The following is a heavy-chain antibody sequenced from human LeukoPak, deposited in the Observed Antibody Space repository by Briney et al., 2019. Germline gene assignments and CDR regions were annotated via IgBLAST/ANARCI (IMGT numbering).Heavy chain of an antibody. CDR2: ISSSSSYI. V-gene: IGHV3-21*01. CDR3: AREDSTYYYDSSGQRRAFDI. Sequence: PGGSLRLSCAASGFTFSSYAMSWVRQAPGKGLEWVSSISSSSSYIYYADSVKGRFTISRDNAKNSLYLQMNSLRAEDTAVYYCAREDSTYYYDSSGQRRAFDIWGQGTMVTVSS. D-gene: IGHD3-22*01. J-gene: IGHJ3*02. CDR1: GFTFSSYA.